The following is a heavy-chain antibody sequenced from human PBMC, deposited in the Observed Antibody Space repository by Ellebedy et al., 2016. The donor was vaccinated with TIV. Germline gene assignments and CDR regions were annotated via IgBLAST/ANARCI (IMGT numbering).Heavy chain of an antibody. V-gene: IGHV4-31*03. J-gene: IGHJ4*02. Sequence: SETLSLXXTVSGGSISSGGYYWSWIRQHPGKGLEWIGYIYYSGSTYYNPSLKSRVTISVDTSKNQFSLKLSSVTAADTAVYYCARGELWFGEDWGQGTLVTVSS. CDR1: GGSISSGGYY. D-gene: IGHD3-10*01. CDR2: IYYSGST. CDR3: ARGELWFGED.